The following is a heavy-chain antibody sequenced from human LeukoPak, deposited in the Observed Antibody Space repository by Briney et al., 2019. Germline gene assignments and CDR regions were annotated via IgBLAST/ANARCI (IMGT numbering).Heavy chain of an antibody. Sequence: ASVTVSCKASGYTFTSYYMHWVRQAPGQGLEWMGIINPSGGSTSYAQKFQGRVTMARDTSTSTVYMELSSLRSEDTAVYYCARGKPYYYDSSGLDYWGQGTLVTVSS. J-gene: IGHJ4*02. D-gene: IGHD3-22*01. CDR1: GYTFTSYY. CDR2: INPSGGST. CDR3: ARGKPYYYDSSGLDY. V-gene: IGHV1-46*01.